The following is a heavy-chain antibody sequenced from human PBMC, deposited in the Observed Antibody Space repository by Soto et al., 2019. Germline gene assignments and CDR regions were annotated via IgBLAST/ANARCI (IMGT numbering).Heavy chain of an antibody. D-gene: IGHD3-10*01. Sequence: ASVKVSCKASGYTFTIYGISCVLESPGQGLEWMGWISAYNGNTNYAQKLQGRVTMTTDTSTSTAYMELRSLRSDDTAVYYCARIWFGGNWFDPWGQGTLVTVSS. V-gene: IGHV1-18*01. CDR3: ARIWFGGNWFDP. J-gene: IGHJ5*02. CDR1: GYTFTIYG. CDR2: ISAYNGNT.